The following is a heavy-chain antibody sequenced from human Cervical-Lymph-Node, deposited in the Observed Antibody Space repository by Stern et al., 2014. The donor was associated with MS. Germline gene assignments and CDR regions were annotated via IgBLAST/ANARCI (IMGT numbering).Heavy chain of an antibody. CDR1: GYTFTGFF. Sequence: QLVESGAEVKKPGASVKVSCTASGYTFTGFFLHWVRQAPGQGLEWVGWITPNTGVTKSAQKFQGWVTLTRDTSINTVYMELNRLKSDDTAVFYCARGYPFFDNWGQGTLVTVSS. J-gene: IGHJ4*02. D-gene: IGHD2-15*01. CDR3: ARGYPFFDN. CDR2: ITPNTGVT. V-gene: IGHV1-2*04.